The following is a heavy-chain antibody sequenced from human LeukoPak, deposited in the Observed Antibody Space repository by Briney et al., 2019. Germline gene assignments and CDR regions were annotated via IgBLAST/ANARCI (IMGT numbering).Heavy chain of an antibody. CDR2: ISASGSVT. CDR1: GFSFSTYE. Sequence: GGSLRLSCAASGFSFSTYEMNWVRQAPGKGLEWISYISASGSVTHYADSVEGRFTISRDNGKNSLYLQMNSLRGEDTAVYYCARGGGSGRWGSAFDMWGQGTMVTVSS. J-gene: IGHJ3*02. V-gene: IGHV3-48*03. D-gene: IGHD6-19*01. CDR3: ARGGGSGRWGSAFDM.